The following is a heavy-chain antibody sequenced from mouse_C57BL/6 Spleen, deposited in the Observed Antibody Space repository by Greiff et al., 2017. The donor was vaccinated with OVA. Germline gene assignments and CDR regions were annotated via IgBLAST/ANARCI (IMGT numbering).Heavy chain of an antibody. D-gene: IGHD1-1*01. J-gene: IGHJ3*01. CDR2: IHPNSGST. CDR1: GYTFTSYW. V-gene: IGHV1-64*01. Sequence: QVQLKQSGAELVKPGASVKLSCKASGYTFTSYWMHWVKQRPGQGLEWIGMIHPNSGSTNYNEKFKSKATLTVDKSSSTAYMQLSSLTSEDSAVYYCARGGSSAFAYWGQGTLVTVSA. CDR3: ARGGSSAFAY.